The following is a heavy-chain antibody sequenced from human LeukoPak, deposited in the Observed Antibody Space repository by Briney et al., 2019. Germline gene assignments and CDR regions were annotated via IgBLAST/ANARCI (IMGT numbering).Heavy chain of an antibody. D-gene: IGHD2/OR15-2a*01. CDR2: ISDTGIT. CDR3: ARNRFQLSGAYWFDP. V-gene: IGHV4-59*01. J-gene: IGHJ5*02. Sequence: SETLSLTCSVPGGSMTNSFWSWIRQPPRKGLEWIGYISDTGITNSNPSLKSRVTFSIDTSKDQFYLKLSSVTAADTALYFCARNRFQLSGAYWFDPWGRGTLVTVSS. CDR1: GGSMTNSF.